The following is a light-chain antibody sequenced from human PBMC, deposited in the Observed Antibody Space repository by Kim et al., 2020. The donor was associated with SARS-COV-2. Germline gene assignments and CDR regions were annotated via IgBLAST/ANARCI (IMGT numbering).Light chain of an antibody. J-gene: IGKJ2*01. CDR2: LGS. CDR1: QSLLHCNGYNF. V-gene: IGKV2-28*01. Sequence: EPDSIPCKSSQSLLHCNGYNFLALYLQKPGQSPQLLIYLGSNRASGVPDRFSGSGSGTDFTLKIRRVEAEDVGVYYCMQALQTPYTFGQGTKLEI. CDR3: MQALQTPYT.